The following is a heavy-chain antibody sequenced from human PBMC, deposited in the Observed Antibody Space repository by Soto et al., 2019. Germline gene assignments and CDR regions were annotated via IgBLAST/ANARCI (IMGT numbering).Heavy chain of an antibody. Sequence: LSLTCAVSGDSLSSGGYSWNWLRQPSGKGLEWIGYIYHSGSTSYNPSLRSRVTMSVDRSKNHFSLRLNSVTAADTAVYYCARRVTYYYETWGQGIQVTVSS. D-gene: IGHD3-22*01. CDR3: ARRVTYYYET. J-gene: IGHJ5*02. CDR2: IYHSGST. CDR1: GDSLSSGGYS. V-gene: IGHV4-30-2*01.